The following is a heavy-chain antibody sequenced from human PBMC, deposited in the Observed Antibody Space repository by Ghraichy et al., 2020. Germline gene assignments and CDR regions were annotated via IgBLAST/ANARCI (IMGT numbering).Heavy chain of an antibody. CDR3: YTDCTSDICSGN. D-gene: IGHD3-10*02. V-gene: IGHV3-15*04. J-gene: IGHJ4*02. CDR1: GFTFKTAW. CDR2: IESKPEGGTT. Sequence: GGSRRLSCAASGFTFKTAWMSWVRQAPGKGLEWVGRIESKPEGGTTDYAAPVKGRFTISRDDSKSTLYLHMNSLKTEDTAMYYCYTDCTSDICSGNWGQGTLVTVSS.